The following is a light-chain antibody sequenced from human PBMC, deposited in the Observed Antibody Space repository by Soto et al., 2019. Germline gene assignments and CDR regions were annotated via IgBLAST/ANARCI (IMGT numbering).Light chain of an antibody. CDR2: DVS. J-gene: IGLJ3*02. CDR3: SSHTASSTGV. V-gene: IGLV2-14*01. Sequence: QSALTQPASVSGSPGQSITISCTGTSSDVGRYNYVFWYQQHPGEVPKLLIYDVSNRPSGVSDRFSGSKSGNTASLTISGLQAGDEADYYCSSHTASSTGVFGGGTKVTVL. CDR1: SSDVGRYNY.